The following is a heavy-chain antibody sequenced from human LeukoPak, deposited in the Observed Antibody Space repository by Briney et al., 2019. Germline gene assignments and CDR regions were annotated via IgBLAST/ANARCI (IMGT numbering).Heavy chain of an antibody. CDR1: GFTFSSYS. V-gene: IGHV3-21*01. J-gene: IGHJ4*02. D-gene: IGHD1-26*01. Sequence: GGSLRLSCAASGFTFSSYSMNWVRQAPGKGLEWVSSISSSSSSYIYYADSVKGRSTISRDNAKNSLYLQMNSLRAEDTAVYYCARDSVGATPHYWGQGTLVTVSS. CDR3: ARDSVGATPHY. CDR2: ISSSSSSYI.